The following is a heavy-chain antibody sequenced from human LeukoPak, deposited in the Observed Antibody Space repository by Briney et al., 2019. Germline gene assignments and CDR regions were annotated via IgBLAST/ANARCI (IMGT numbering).Heavy chain of an antibody. CDR3: AKYYYGTSGYYSAGYFDY. CDR1: GFTFSSYA. D-gene: IGHD3-22*01. J-gene: IGHJ4*02. V-gene: IGHV3-23*01. Sequence: GGSLRLSCAASGFTFSSYAMSWVRQAPGKGLEWVSFITGGGGSTYYADSVKGRFTISRDNSKNTLYLQMNSLRAEDTAVYYCAKYYYGTSGYYSAGYFDYWGQGSLVTVSS. CDR2: ITGGGGST.